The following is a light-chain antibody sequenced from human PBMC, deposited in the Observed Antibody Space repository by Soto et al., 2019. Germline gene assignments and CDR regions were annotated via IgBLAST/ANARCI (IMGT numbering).Light chain of an antibody. Sequence: DIQMTQSPSSLSASVGDRVTISCRASQSVATFLNWYQHRPGKAPRLLIYGVSTLQSGVPSRFSGGGYVTDFTLTISSLQPEDFATYICQQSFGSPPTFGPGTKVEIK. CDR1: QSVATF. J-gene: IGKJ2*01. CDR3: QQSFGSPPT. V-gene: IGKV1-39*01. CDR2: GVS.